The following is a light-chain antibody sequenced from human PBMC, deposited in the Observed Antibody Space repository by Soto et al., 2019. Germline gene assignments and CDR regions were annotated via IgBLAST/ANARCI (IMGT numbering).Light chain of an antibody. CDR3: GSYAGSYTHV. CDR2: DVS. V-gene: IGLV2-11*01. J-gene: IGLJ1*01. Sequence: QSALTQPRSVSGSPGQSVTISCTGTSSDVGGYNYVSWYQQHPGKAPKLMIYDVSKRPSGVPDRFSGSKSGNTASLTISGLQAEDEADYYCGSYAGSYTHVFGTGTKLTVL. CDR1: SSDVGGYNY.